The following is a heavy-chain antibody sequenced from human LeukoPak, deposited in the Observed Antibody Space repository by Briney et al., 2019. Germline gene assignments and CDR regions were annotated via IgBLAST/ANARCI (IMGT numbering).Heavy chain of an antibody. Sequence: PSETLSLTCTVSGGSISSSSYYWGWIRQPPGKGLGWIGSIYYSGSTYYNPSLKSRVTISVDTSKNQFSLKLSSVTAADTAVFYCARHSSGWLFDYWGQGTLVTVSS. CDR2: IYYSGST. J-gene: IGHJ4*02. CDR3: ARHSSGWLFDY. CDR1: GGSISSSSYY. D-gene: IGHD6-19*01. V-gene: IGHV4-39*01.